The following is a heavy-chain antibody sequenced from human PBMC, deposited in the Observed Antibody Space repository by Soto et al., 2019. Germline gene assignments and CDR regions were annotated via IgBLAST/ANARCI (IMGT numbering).Heavy chain of an antibody. D-gene: IGHD2-21*01. CDR1: GFTFDNSA. CDR2: ISENGGSRGGT. J-gene: IGHJ3*02. Sequence: PGGSLRLSCAASGFTFDNSAMTWVRQAPGQGLEWVASISENGGSRGGTYYADSVKGRFTISRDNSKNTLYLQVDSLTGADTAVYYCASAKAVVIAPLGIWGQGALVTASS. V-gene: IGHV3-23*01. CDR3: ASAKAVVIAPLGI.